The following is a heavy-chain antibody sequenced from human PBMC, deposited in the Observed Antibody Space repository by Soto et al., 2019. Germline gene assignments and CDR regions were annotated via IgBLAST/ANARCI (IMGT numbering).Heavy chain of an antibody. CDR1: DGSISSSSYY. CDR3: ARQDSSSLRYYYGMDV. V-gene: IGHV4-39*01. J-gene: IGHJ6*02. CDR2: IYYSGST. Sequence: SATLSLTCTISDGSISSSSYYWCWMGQPPGKGLEWIGSIYYSGSTYYNPSLKSRVTISVDTSKNQFSLKLSSVTAADTAVYYCARQDSSSLRYYYGMDVWGQGTTVT. D-gene: IGHD6-13*01.